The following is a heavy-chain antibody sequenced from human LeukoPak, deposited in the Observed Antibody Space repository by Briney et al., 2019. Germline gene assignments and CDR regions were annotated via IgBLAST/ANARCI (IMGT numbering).Heavy chain of an antibody. Sequence: ASVKVSCKASGYTFTGYYMHWVRQAPGQGLEWIGWINPNSGGTNYAQKFQGWVTMTRDTSISTAYMELSRLRSDDTAVYYCATCSSTSCYKGGLDYWGQGTLVTVSS. V-gene: IGHV1-2*04. CDR3: ATCSSTSCYKGGLDY. CDR1: GYTFTGYY. CDR2: INPNSGGT. J-gene: IGHJ4*02. D-gene: IGHD2-2*02.